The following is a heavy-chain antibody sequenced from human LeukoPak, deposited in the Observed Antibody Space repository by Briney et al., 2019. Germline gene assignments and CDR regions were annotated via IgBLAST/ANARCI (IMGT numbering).Heavy chain of an antibody. D-gene: IGHD3-22*01. CDR1: GYTFTSYG. CDR2: ISAYNGNT. V-gene: IGHV1-18*01. J-gene: IGHJ4*02. CDR3: ARALTAYDSSGYVDY. Sequence: VASVKVSCKASGYTFTSYGISWVRQAPGQGLEWMGWISAYNGNTNHAQKLQGRVTMTTDTSTSTAYMELRSLRSDDTAVYYCARALTAYDSSGYVDYWGQGTLVTVSS.